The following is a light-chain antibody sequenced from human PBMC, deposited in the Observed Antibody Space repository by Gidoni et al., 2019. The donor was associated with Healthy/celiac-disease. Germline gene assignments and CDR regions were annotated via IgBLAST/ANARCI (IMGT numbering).Light chain of an antibody. J-gene: IGKJ5*01. CDR3: QQSYSTPIT. CDR2: AAS. V-gene: IGKV1-39*01. Sequence: DIQMTQSTAPLSAYVGDRVTITCRASQRISSYLNWYQQKPGKAPTLLIYAASSLQSGVPSRFSGSGSGTDFTLTISSLQPEDFATYYCQQSYSTPITVGQGTRLEIK. CDR1: QRISSY.